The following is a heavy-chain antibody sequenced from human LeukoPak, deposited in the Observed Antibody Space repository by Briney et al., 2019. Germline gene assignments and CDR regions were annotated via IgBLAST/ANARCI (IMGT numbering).Heavy chain of an antibody. CDR1: GGPISSYY. CDR2: IYTSGST. Sequence: TSETLSLTCTVSGGPISSYYWSWLRQPAGKGLEWIGRIYTSGSTNYNPSLKSRVPMSVDTSKSQFSLKLSSVTAADTAVYYCARSKWELPDYWGQGTLVNISS. J-gene: IGHJ4*02. D-gene: IGHD1-26*01. V-gene: IGHV4-4*07. CDR3: ARSKWELPDY.